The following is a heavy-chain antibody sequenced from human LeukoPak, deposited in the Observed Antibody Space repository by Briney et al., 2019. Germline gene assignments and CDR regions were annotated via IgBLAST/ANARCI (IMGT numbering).Heavy chain of an antibody. CDR1: GGSISSYY. Sequence: SETLSLTCTVSGGSISSYYWSWIRQPPGKGLEWIGYIYYSGSTNYNPSLKSRVTISVDTSRNQFSLKLSSVTAADTAVYYCARAHYDFWSGYLDAFDIWGQGTMVTVSS. D-gene: IGHD3-3*01. CDR3: ARAHYDFWSGYLDAFDI. CDR2: IYYSGST. V-gene: IGHV4-59*01. J-gene: IGHJ3*02.